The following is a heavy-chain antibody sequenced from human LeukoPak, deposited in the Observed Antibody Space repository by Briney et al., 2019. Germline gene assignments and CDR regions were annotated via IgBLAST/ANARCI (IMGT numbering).Heavy chain of an antibody. D-gene: IGHD2-2*01. CDR3: ARGGSTADCSSTSCYRRKQWLVRDYFDY. CDR1: GASIANTNYY. CDR2: IYYSGRA. J-gene: IGHJ4*02. Sequence: SETLSLTCTVSGASIANTNYYWGWIRQPPGKGLEWIATIYYSGRASYNPSLKSRLATSVDTSKNQFSLKLSSVTAADTAVYYCARGGSTADCSSTSCYRRKQWLVRDYFDYWGQGTLVTVSS. V-gene: IGHV4-39*01.